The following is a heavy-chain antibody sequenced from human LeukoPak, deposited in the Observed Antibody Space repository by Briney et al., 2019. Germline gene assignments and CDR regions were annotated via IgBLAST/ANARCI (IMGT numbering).Heavy chain of an antibody. V-gene: IGHV4-34*01. J-gene: IGHJ4*02. CDR2: INHSGST. Sequence: SETLSLTCAVYGGSFSGYYWSWVRQPPGKGLEWIGEINHSGSTNYNPSLKSRVTISVHTSKNQFSLKLSSVTAADTAVYYCARWGFTVEMATDWGQGTLVTVSS. CDR1: GGSFSGYY. D-gene: IGHD5-24*01. CDR3: ARWGFTVEMATD.